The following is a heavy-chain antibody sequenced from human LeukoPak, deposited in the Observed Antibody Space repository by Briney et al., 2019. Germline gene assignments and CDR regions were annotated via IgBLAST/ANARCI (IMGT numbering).Heavy chain of an antibody. CDR2: IYYSGST. CDR3: ARQEGLRPDY. V-gene: IGHV4-39*01. CDR1: GGSISSSSHY. J-gene: IGHJ4*02. D-gene: IGHD4-17*01. Sequence: SETLSLTCTVSGGSISSSSHYWGWIRQPPGKGLEWIGSIYYSGSTYYNPSLKSRVTISVDTSKNQFYLKLSSVTAADTAVYYCARQEGLRPDYWGQGTLVAVSS.